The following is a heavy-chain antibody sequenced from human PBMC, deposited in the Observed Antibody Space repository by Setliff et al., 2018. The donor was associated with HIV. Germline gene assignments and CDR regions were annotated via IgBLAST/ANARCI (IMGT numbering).Heavy chain of an antibody. V-gene: IGHV4-39*07. CDR3: SSVLFHLGWLSTTHDACDV. J-gene: IGHJ3*01. D-gene: IGHD3-3*01. CDR1: RGSISRSSHY. CDR2: LHYSGTT. Sequence: PSETLSLTCNVSRGSISRSSHYWGWIRQSPGKGLEWIGSLHYSGTTYYNPSLKGRVTISLDTSMNQFSLNLTSVTAADTAVYFCSSVLFHLGWLSTTHDACDVWGPGTLVTVSS.